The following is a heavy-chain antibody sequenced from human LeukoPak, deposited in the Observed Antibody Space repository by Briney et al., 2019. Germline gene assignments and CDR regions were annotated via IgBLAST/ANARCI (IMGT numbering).Heavy chain of an antibody. CDR3: ARDPFNWNPDENWFDP. CDR2: ISGDGGST. Sequence: PSGGSLRLSCAASGFTFDDYAMHWVRQAPGKGLEWVSLISGDGGSTYYADSVKGRFTISRDNAKNSLYLQMNSLRAEDTAVYYCARDPFNWNPDENWFDPWGQGTLVTVSS. D-gene: IGHD1-1*01. J-gene: IGHJ5*02. V-gene: IGHV3-43*02. CDR1: GFTFDDYA.